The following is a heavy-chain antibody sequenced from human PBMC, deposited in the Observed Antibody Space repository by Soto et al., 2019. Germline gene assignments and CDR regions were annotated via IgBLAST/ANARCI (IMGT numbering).Heavy chain of an antibody. Sequence: ASVKVSCKASGYTFTGYYMHWVRQAPGQGLEWMGWINPNSGGTNYAQKFQGWATMTRDTSISTAYMELSRLRSDDTAVYYCARFVWEIGAFDIWGQGTMVTVSS. V-gene: IGHV1-2*04. CDR3: ARFVWEIGAFDI. D-gene: IGHD1-26*01. CDR1: GYTFTGYY. CDR2: INPNSGGT. J-gene: IGHJ3*02.